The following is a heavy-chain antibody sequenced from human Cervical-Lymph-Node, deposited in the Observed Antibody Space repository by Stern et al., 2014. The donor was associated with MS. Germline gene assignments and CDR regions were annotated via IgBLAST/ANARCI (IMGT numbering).Heavy chain of an antibody. J-gene: IGHJ4*02. Sequence: VQLLQSGGGLVTPGGSLRLSCAASGFIFSNHNMNWVRQAPGKGLEWISSISASGSYIYYADSVKGRFAISRDNAENSLFLQMNSLRVEDTAVYYCARSALYSSNWAPFDYWGQGTLVSVSS. D-gene: IGHD6-13*01. CDR2: ISASGSYI. V-gene: IGHV3-21*01. CDR1: GFIFSNHN. CDR3: ARSALYSSNWAPFDY.